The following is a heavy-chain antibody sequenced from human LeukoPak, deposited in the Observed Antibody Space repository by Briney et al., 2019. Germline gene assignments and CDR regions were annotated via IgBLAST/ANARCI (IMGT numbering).Heavy chain of an antibody. CDR2: TKQDGSEK. J-gene: IGHJ4*02. V-gene: IGHV3-7*01. CDR1: GFTFSSYW. Sequence: GGSLRLSCAASGFTFSSYWMSWVRQAPGKGLEWVANTKQDGSEKYYVDSVKGRFTISRDNAKNSLYLQMNSLRAEDTAVYYCARPRRSGWTKYYFDYWGQGTLVTVSS. CDR3: ARPRRSGWTKYYFDY. D-gene: IGHD6-19*01.